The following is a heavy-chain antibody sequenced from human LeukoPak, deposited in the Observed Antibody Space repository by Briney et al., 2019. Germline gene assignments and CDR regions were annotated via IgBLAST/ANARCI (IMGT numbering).Heavy chain of an antibody. CDR3: ARGDGSGSYSWFDP. CDR1: GYTFTGYY. CDR2: INPNSGGT. J-gene: IGHJ5*02. V-gene: IGHV1-2*02. D-gene: IGHD3-10*01. Sequence: ASVKVSCKASGYTFTGYYMHWVRQAPGQGLEWMGWINPNSGGTNYAQKFQGRVTMTRDTSISTAYMELSRLRSDDTAVYYCARGDGSGSYSWFDPWGQGTLVTVSS.